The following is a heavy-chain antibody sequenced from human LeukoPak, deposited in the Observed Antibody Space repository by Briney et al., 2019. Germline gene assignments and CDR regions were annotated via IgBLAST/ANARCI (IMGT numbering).Heavy chain of an antibody. CDR1: GYTFTSYY. CDR2: INPSGGST. V-gene: IGHV1-46*01. J-gene: IGHJ4*02. CDR3: ARTHYYDSSGYYPPPYYFDY. Sequence: ASVKVSCKASGYTFTSYYMHWVRQAPGQGLEWMGIINPSGGSTSYAQKFQGRVTMTRDTSTSTVYMELSSLRSEDTAVYYCARTHYYDSSGYYPPPYYFDYWGQGTLVTVSS. D-gene: IGHD3-22*01.